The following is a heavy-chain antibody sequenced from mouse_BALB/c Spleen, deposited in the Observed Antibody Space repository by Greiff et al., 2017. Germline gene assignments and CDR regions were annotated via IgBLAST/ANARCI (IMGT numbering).Heavy chain of an antibody. CDR3: ARRITTVVEGFDY. CDR2: INPYNDGT. Sequence: EVQLQQSGPELVKPGASVKMSCKASGYTFTSSVMHWVKQKPGQGLEWIGYINPYNDGTKYNEKFKGKATLTSDKSSSTAYMELSSLTSEDSAVYYCARRITTVVEGFDYWGQGTTLTVSS. V-gene: IGHV1-14*01. D-gene: IGHD1-1*01. J-gene: IGHJ2*01. CDR1: GYTFTSSV.